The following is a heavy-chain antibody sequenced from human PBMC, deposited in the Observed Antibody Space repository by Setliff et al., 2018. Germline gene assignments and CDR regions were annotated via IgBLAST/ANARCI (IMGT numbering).Heavy chain of an antibody. CDR1: GFTLSSSW. CDR3: ARNGGLDY. V-gene: IGHV3-7*01. Sequence: PGGSLRLSCAASGFTLSSSWMHWVCQAPEKGLEWVADIKCDGSEKYYVDSVKGRFTISRDNTRNSLYLQMNSLRAEDTAVYYCARNGGLDYWGQGALVTVSS. J-gene: IGHJ4*02. CDR2: IKCDGSEK. D-gene: IGHD2-8*01.